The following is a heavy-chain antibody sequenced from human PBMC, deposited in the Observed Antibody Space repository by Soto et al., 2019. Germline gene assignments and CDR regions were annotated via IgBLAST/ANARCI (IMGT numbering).Heavy chain of an antibody. Sequence: QVPLVQSGAEVKKPGASVKVSCKASGYTFTSYGISWVRQAPGQGLEWMGWISAYNGNTNYAQKLQGRVTMTTDTSTSTDYMELRSLRSYDTAVYYCARASQGGVYYDFWSGYYGLIYWGHGTLVTVSS. V-gene: IGHV1-18*01. CDR1: GYTFTSYG. J-gene: IGHJ4*01. D-gene: IGHD3-3*01. CDR3: ARASQGGVYYDFWSGYYGLIY. CDR2: ISAYNGNT.